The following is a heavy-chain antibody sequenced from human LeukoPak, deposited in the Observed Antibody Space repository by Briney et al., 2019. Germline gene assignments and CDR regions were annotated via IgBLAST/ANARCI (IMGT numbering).Heavy chain of an antibody. J-gene: IGHJ4*02. CDR3: AKASLNYDFWSGHLYYFDY. V-gene: IGHV3-23*01. D-gene: IGHD3-3*01. Sequence: GGSLRLSCAASGFTFSSYAMSWVRQAPGKGLEWVSAISGSGGSTYYADSVKGRFTISRDNSKNTLYLQMNSLRAEDAAVYYCAKASLNYDFWSGHLYYFDYWGQGTLVTVSS. CDR1: GFTFSSYA. CDR2: ISGSGGST.